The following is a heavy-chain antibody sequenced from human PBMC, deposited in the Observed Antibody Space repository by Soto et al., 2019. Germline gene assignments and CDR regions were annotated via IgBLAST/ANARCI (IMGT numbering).Heavy chain of an antibody. D-gene: IGHD3-16*01. J-gene: IGHJ4*02. V-gene: IGHV1-18*01. CDR1: GGTFSSYA. Sequence: ASVKVSCKASGGTFSSYAISWVRQAPGQGLEWMGWISAYNGNTNYAQKLQGRVTMTTDTSTSTAYMELRSLRSDDTAVYYCARDYPFKGDFDYWGQGTLVTVSS. CDR2: ISAYNGNT. CDR3: ARDYPFKGDFDY.